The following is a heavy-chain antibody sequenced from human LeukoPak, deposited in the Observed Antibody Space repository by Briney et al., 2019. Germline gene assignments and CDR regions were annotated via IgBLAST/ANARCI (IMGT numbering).Heavy chain of an antibody. CDR3: ARDRSSGWYHDAFDI. CDR2: IYYSGST. Sequence: SETLSLTCAVPGGSISSNSYYWSWIRQPPGKGLEWIGYIYYSGSTNYNPSLKSRVTISVDTSKNQFSLKLSSVTAADTAVYYCARDRSSGWYHDAFDIWGQGTVVTVSS. CDR1: GGSISSNSYY. D-gene: IGHD6-19*01. V-gene: IGHV4-61*01. J-gene: IGHJ3*02.